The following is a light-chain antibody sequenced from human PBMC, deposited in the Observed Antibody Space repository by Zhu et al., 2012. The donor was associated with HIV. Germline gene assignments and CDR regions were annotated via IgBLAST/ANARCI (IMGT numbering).Light chain of an antibody. V-gene: IGKV3-11*01. CDR1: RSVSSF. CDR2: DAS. J-gene: IGKJ4*01. CDR3: QQRSNWPLT. Sequence: EIVLTQSPDTLSLSPGDRATLACRASRSVSSFVAWYQQKPGQPPRLLIYDASKRATGIPARFSGSGSGTDFTLTISSLEPEDFALYYCQQRSNWPLTFGGGTRVEI.